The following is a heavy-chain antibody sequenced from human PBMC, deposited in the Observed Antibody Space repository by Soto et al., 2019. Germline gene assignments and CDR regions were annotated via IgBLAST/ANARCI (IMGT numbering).Heavy chain of an antibody. D-gene: IGHD3-10*01. CDR3: AKDRTMVRRARGDWFDH. CDR1: GFTLSGYA. Sequence: XGSLRLSCAAAGFTLSGYAMSWVRQAPGRGLEWVSAISGSGGSTYYADSVKGRFTISRDNSKNTLYLQMNSLRAEDTAVYYCAKDRTMVRRARGDWFDHWGQGTLVTVSS. V-gene: IGHV3-23*01. CDR2: ISGSGGST. J-gene: IGHJ5*02.